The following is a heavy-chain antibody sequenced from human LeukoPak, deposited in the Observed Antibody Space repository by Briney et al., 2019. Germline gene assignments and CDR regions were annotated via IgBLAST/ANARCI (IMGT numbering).Heavy chain of an antibody. D-gene: IGHD5-18*01. CDR1: GLTFSDFW. Sequence: GGSLRLSCAASGLTFSDFWMHWVRQPPGKGLVWVALVKGDGRTTIYADSVKGRFTISRDNAKNTLYLQMNSLRADDSGVYYCATGHGYGYDYWGQGVLVTVSS. CDR3: ATGHGYGYDY. V-gene: IGHV3-74*01. J-gene: IGHJ4*02. CDR2: VKGDGRTT.